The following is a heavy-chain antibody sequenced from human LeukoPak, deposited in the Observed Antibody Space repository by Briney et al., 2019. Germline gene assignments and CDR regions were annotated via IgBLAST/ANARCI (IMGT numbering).Heavy chain of an antibody. D-gene: IGHD5-18*01. J-gene: IGHJ6*02. Sequence: SETLSLTCTVSGGSISSYYWSWIRQPPGKGLEWIGYIYYSGSTNYSPSLKSRVTISVDTSTNQFSLKLSSVTAADTALYYCARASGYSYPYYYGMDVWGQGTTVTVSS. CDR3: ARASGYSYPYYYGMDV. V-gene: IGHV4-59*01. CDR2: IYYSGST. CDR1: GGSISSYY.